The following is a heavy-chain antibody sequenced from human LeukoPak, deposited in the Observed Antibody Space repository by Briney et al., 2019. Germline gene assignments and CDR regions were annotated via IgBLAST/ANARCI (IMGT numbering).Heavy chain of an antibody. J-gene: IGHJ4*02. CDR2: IKEDGSDK. D-gene: IGHD6-13*01. Sequence: GGSLRLSCAASGFTFSSYWMSWVRQAPGKGLEWVANIKEDGSDKYYVDSVKGRFTTSRDNAKNSLYLQMNSLRAEDTAVYYCARCLGQQLDFDYWGQGTLVTVSS. CDR3: ARCLGQQLDFDY. V-gene: IGHV3-7*02. CDR1: GFTFSSYW.